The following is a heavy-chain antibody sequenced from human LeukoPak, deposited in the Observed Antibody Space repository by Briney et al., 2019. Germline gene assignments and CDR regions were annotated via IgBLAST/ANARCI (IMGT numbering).Heavy chain of an antibody. CDR3: ARLRNYDSSRYYFEIDY. CDR2: IFLNAVMV. D-gene: IGHD3-22*01. CDR1: VVTFNKYS. Sequence: GGSLRLSCAAPVVTFNKYSVSWVPQPPGERRECGSGIFLNAVMVSYADSVKGRFTISRHNAKNSLYMQINSLRAEDTAFYYCARLRNYDSSRYYFEIDYWGQGTLVTVSS. V-gene: IGHV3-20*04. J-gene: IGHJ4*02.